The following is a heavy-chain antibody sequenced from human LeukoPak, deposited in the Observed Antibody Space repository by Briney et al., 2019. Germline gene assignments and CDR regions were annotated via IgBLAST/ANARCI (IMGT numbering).Heavy chain of an antibody. CDR1: GGTFSSYA. D-gene: IGHD3-10*01. J-gene: IGHJ4*02. CDR2: IIPIFGTA. V-gene: IGHV1-69*05. Sequence: GASVKVSCKASGGTFSSYAISWVRQAPGQGLEWMGGIIPIFGTANYAQKFQGRVTITTDESTSTAYMELSSLRSEDTAVYYCASASFVRGTSWYRNPLPFDYWGQGTLVTVSS. CDR3: ASASFVRGTSWYRNPLPFDY.